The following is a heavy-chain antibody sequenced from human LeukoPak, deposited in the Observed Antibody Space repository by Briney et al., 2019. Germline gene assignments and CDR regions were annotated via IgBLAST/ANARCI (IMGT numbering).Heavy chain of an antibody. Sequence: SETLSLTCTVSGGSISSYCWSWIRQPPGKGLEWIGYIYYSGSTNYNPSLKSRVTISVDTSKNQFSLKLSSVTAADTAVYYCARVKYGDYYYYYMDVWGKGTTVTVSS. J-gene: IGHJ6*03. V-gene: IGHV4-59*01. CDR2: IYYSGST. CDR3: ARVKYGDYYYYYMDV. D-gene: IGHD4-17*01. CDR1: GGSISSYC.